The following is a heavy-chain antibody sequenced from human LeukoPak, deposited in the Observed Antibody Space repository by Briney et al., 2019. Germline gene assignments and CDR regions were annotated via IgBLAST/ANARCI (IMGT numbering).Heavy chain of an antibody. Sequence: GGSLRLSCAASGLTFSTCGMHWVRQAPGKGLEWVAFIRYDGSNKYYADSVKGRFIISRDNSESTLYLQMNSPRAEDTAVYYCAKDRSYYDSGGYRNFDYWGQGTLVTVSS. J-gene: IGHJ4*02. CDR2: IRYDGSNK. CDR3: AKDRSYYDSGGYRNFDY. V-gene: IGHV3-30*02. CDR1: GLTFSTCG. D-gene: IGHD3-22*01.